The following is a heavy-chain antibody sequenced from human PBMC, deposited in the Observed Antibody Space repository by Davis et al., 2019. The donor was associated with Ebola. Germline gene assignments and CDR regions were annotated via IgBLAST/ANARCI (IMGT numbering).Heavy chain of an antibody. J-gene: IGHJ6*02. CDR3: ARGPGIVVVPALYYYYGMDV. CDR1: GGSISSYY. Sequence: PSETLSLTCTVSGGSISSYYWSWIRQPPGKGLEWIGYIYYSGSTNYNPSLKSRVTISVDTSKNQFSLKLSSVTAADTAVYYCARGPGIVVVPALYYYYGMDVWGQGTTVTVSS. D-gene: IGHD2-2*01. V-gene: IGHV4-59*08. CDR2: IYYSGST.